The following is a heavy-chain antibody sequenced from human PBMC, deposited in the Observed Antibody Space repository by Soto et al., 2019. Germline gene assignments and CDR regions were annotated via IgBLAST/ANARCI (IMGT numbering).Heavy chain of an antibody. CDR1: GGSISSYY. D-gene: IGHD6-19*01. Sequence: QVQLQESGPGLVKPSETLSLTCTVSGGSISSYYWTWIRQPPGKGLEWIGYVYYSGGTNYNPSLQSQATISVDTSKSQFSLNLSSVTAADTAVYYCARNHRYNSGWYESWRQGILVTVSS. CDR2: VYYSGGT. J-gene: IGHJ5*01. V-gene: IGHV4-59*01. CDR3: ARNHRYNSGWYES.